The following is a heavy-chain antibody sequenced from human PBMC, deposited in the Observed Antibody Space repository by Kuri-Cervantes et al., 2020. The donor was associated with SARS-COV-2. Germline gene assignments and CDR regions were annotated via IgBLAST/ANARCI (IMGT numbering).Heavy chain of an antibody. J-gene: IGHJ5*02. Sequence: SETLSLTCAVYGGSLSGYYWSWIRQPPGKGLEWIGEINHSGSTNYNPSLKSRVTISVDTSKNQFSLKLSSVTAADTAVYYCARGPYASGRNGGAGDNWFDPWGQGTLVTVSS. CDR3: ARGPYASGRNGGAGDNWFDP. CDR1: GGSLSGYY. V-gene: IGHV4-34*01. D-gene: IGHD3-10*01. CDR2: INHSGST.